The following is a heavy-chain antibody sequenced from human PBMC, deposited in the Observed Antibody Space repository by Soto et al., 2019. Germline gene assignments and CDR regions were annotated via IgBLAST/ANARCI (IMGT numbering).Heavy chain of an antibody. V-gene: IGHV3-23*01. Sequence: EVHLLESGGGWVQPGGSLRLSCTASGFTFSSYAMSLVRQAPGKGLEWVSAISGGTSSTYYADSVKGRFTISRDNSKNTLYLPMNSLRAEDTAVYYCAKERWAAAGTPTLAYWGQGTLVTVSS. CDR3: AKERWAAAGTPTLAY. CDR1: GFTFSSYA. J-gene: IGHJ4*02. D-gene: IGHD6-13*01. CDR2: ISGGTSST.